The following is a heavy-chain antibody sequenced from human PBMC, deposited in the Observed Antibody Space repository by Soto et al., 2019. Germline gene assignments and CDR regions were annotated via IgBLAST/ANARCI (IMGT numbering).Heavy chain of an antibody. J-gene: IGHJ6*02. Sequence: PSETLSLTCAVYGGPFLAYYWSWIRQPPGNGLEWIGEINHSGSTNYNPSLKTRVTISVDTSKNQFSLKLSSVTAADTAVYYCARGGVPAAYYYYYYGMDVWGQGTTVTVSS. CDR2: INHSGST. D-gene: IGHD2-2*01. CDR3: ARGGVPAAYYYYYYGMDV. CDR1: GGPFLAYY. V-gene: IGHV4-34*01.